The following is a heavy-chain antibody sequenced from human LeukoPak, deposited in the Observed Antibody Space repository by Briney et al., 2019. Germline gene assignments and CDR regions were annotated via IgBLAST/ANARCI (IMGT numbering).Heavy chain of an antibody. CDR2: IYPADPDP. J-gene: IGHJ3*01. Sequence: GESLKISCQASGYRFISYWIGWVRQMPGKGLEWMGIIYPADPDPRYNPSFEGQVTISVDKSLSTAYLHWGSLTASDTAMYYCVRPTSQGHDAIVLWGQGTMVTVSS. CDR3: VRPTSQGHDAIVL. CDR1: GYRFISYW. V-gene: IGHV5-51*01.